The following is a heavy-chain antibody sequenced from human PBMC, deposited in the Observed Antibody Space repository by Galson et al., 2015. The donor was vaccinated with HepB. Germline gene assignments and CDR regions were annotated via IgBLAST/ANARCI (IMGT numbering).Heavy chain of an antibody. CDR3: AKGYGLLDS. Sequence: SLRLSCAASGFAFDTHAMSWVRQAPGRGLEWISVISGNGDSTFYADSVKGRFTVSRDNSNNMLYLQMNSLRAEDAGLYFCAKGYGLLDSWGPGILVTVSS. D-gene: IGHD5-18*01. J-gene: IGHJ5*01. V-gene: IGHV3-23*01. CDR2: ISGNGDST. CDR1: GFAFDTHA.